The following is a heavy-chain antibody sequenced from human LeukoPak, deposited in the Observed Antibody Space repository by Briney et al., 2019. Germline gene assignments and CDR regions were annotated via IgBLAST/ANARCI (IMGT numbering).Heavy chain of an antibody. CDR3: ARGVVRGVTLYYYYGMDV. D-gene: IGHD3-10*01. J-gene: IGHJ6*02. CDR2: IYYSGST. Sequence: SGTLSLTCTVSGGSISSYYWSWIPQPPGKGLEWIGYIYYSGSTNYNPSLKSRVTISVDTSKNQFSLKLSSVTAADTAVYYCARGVVRGVTLYYYYGMDVWGQGTTVTVSS. CDR1: GGSISSYY. V-gene: IGHV4-59*01.